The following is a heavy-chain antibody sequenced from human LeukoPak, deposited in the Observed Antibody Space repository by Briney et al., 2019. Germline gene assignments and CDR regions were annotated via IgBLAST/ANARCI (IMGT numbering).Heavy chain of an antibody. D-gene: IGHD5-18*01. CDR3: ARVDTAMIGNWFDP. V-gene: IGHV3-7*04. J-gene: IGHJ5*02. Sequence: PGGSLRLSCAASGFTFSSYAMSWVRQAPGKGLEWVANIKQDGSEKYYVDSVKGRFTISRDNAKNSLYLQMNSLRAEDTAVYYCARVDTAMIGNWFDPWGQGTLVTVSS. CDR2: IKQDGSEK. CDR1: GFTFSSYA.